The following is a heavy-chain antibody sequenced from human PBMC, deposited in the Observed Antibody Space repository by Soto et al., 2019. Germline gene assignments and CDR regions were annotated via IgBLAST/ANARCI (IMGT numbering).Heavy chain of an antibody. D-gene: IGHD1-26*01. CDR1: GFSFSTYN. Sequence: EVQVVESGGGLVKPGGSLRLSCATSGFSFSTYNMNWVRQAPGKGLEWVSSINGRSNYKYYTDSVKGRFAISRDNPKKSLYLQMDRLRVEDTAVYYCVREDGLVGSNSAFDYWGQGTLVNVSS. CDR2: INGRSNYK. CDR3: VREDGLVGSNSAFDY. V-gene: IGHV3-21*02. J-gene: IGHJ4*02.